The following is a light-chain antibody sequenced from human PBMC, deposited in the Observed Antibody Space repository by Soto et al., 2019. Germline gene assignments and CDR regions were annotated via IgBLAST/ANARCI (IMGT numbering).Light chain of an antibody. CDR1: QGISNY. CDR2: AAS. CDR3: QKYDSAPWT. V-gene: IGKV1-27*01. J-gene: IGKJ1*01. Sequence: DIEMTQSPSSLSASVGGRVTITCRASQGISNYLAWYQQRPGKVPKLLIYAASTLQSGVPSRFSGSGSGTDFTLTISSLQPEDVATYYCQKYDSAPWTFGQGTEVEIK.